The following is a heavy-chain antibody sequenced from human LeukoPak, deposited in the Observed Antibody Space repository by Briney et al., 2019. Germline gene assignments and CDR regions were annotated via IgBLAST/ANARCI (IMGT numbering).Heavy chain of an antibody. D-gene: IGHD1-26*01. V-gene: IGHV3-21*01. J-gene: IGHJ3*02. Sequence: GGSLRLSCAASGFTFSSYSMNWVRQAPGKGREWVSSISSSSSYIYYADSVKGRFTISRDNAKNSLYLQMNSLRAEDTAVYYCTSTGGAPTPQQGAWDAFDIWGQGTMVTVSS. CDR2: ISSSSSYI. CDR1: GFTFSSYS. CDR3: TSTGGAPTPQQGAWDAFDI.